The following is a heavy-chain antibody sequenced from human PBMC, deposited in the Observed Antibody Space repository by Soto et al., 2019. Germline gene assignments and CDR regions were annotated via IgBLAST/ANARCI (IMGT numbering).Heavy chain of an antibody. J-gene: IGHJ6*02. CDR1: GFTVKSNY. CDR2: IYSGGYT. V-gene: IGHV3-53*01. D-gene: IGHD3-3*01. Sequence: EVQLVESGGGLIHPGGSLRLSCAASGFTVKSNYMTWVHQAPGKQLEWVSVIYSGGYTYNADSVKGRFTISRDNSKNTLYVQMDSLRAEDTAVYYCARGGHGFWSGETYYYAMDVWGQGTTVTVSS. CDR3: ARGGHGFWSGETYYYAMDV.